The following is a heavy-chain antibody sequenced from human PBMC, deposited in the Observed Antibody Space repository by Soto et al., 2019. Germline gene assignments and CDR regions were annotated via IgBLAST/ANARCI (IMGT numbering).Heavy chain of an antibody. D-gene: IGHD3-22*01. Sequence: SETLSLTCTVSGGSISSGGYYWSWIRQHPGKGLEWIGYIYYSGSTYYNPSLKSRVTISVDTSKNQFSLKLSSVTAADTAVYYCARERNYDSSGYSYFYGMDVWGQGTTVTVSS. CDR2: IYYSGST. CDR1: GGSISSGGYY. J-gene: IGHJ6*02. V-gene: IGHV4-31*03. CDR3: ARERNYDSSGYSYFYGMDV.